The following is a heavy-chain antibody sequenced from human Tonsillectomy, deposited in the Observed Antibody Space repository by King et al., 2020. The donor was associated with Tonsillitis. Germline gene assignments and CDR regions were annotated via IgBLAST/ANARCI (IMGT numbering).Heavy chain of an antibody. V-gene: IGHV4-59*01. CDR1: GGSISSSY. Sequence: QLQESGPGLVKPSETLSLTCTVSGGSISSSYWSWIRQPPGKGLEWIGYIYYSGSTNYNPSLKSRVTISVDTSKNQFFLKLSSVTAADTAVYYCARDWVSYDYVWGSYRSNAFDIWGQGTMVTVSS. CDR2: IYYSGST. CDR3: ARDWVSYDYVWGSYRSNAFDI. D-gene: IGHD3-16*02. J-gene: IGHJ3*02.